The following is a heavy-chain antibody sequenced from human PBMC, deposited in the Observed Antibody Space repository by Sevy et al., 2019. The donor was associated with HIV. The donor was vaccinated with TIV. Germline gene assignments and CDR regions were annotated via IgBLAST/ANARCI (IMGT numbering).Heavy chain of an antibody. V-gene: IGHV4-34*01. J-gene: IGHJ5*02. CDR3: ARSPPVVVVPGAPSWFDP. CDR2: INESGIT. CDR1: GGSLSSHY. D-gene: IGHD2-2*01. Sequence: SETLSLTCSVSGGSLSSHYWSWIRQLPGKGLEWIGEINESGITYYNPSLKSRVTISVDTSKKQFSLKLNSVTAADTAVYFCARSPPVVVVPGAPSWFDPWGQGTLVTVSS.